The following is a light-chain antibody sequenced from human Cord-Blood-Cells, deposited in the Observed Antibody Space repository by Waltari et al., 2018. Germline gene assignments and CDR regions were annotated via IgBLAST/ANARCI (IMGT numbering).Light chain of an antibody. CDR3: SSYTSSSTLV. Sequence: QSALTQPASVSGSPGQSITISCTGTSSDVGGYNYVSWYQQHPGKATKLMIYDVSNRPSGVSNCFSGYKAGNTSSLTIAGLQAEDEADYYCSSYTSSSTLVFGGGTKLTVL. V-gene: IGLV2-14*01. CDR2: DVS. J-gene: IGLJ3*02. CDR1: SSDVGGYNY.